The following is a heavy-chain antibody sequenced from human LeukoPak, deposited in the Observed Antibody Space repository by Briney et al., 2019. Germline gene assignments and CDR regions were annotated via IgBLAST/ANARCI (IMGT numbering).Heavy chain of an antibody. CDR1: GFTFSSYA. CDR3: ARDHTSSFDY. D-gene: IGHD2-2*01. Sequence: GGSLRLSCEVSGFTFSSYAMHWVRQAPGKGLEWVAVIPYDGSNKYYADSVRGRFTISRDNSNVKVYLQMNSLRAEDTAVYYCARDHTSSFDYWGQGTLITVSS. V-gene: IGHV3-30-3*01. CDR2: IPYDGSNK. J-gene: IGHJ4*02.